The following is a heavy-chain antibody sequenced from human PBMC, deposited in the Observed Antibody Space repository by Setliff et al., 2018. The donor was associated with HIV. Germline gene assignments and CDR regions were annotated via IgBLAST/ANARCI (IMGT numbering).Heavy chain of an antibody. Sequence: KTSETLSLTCTVSGGSISSSSYYWWWIRQPPGKGLEWIGSIYYSGSTYYNPSLKSRVTISVDTSKNQFSLKLSSVTAADTAVYYCERHKGFGEFYFDYWGQGTLVTVSS. CDR1: GGSISSSSYY. V-gene: IGHV4-39*01. CDR2: IYYSGST. J-gene: IGHJ4*02. CDR3: ERHKGFGEFYFDY. D-gene: IGHD3-10*01.